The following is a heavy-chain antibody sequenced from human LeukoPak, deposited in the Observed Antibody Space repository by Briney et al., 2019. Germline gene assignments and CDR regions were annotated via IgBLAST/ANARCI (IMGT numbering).Heavy chain of an antibody. J-gene: IGHJ4*02. V-gene: IGHV4-39*07. CDR3: ARVNRGLGYGSGSYQTFDY. CDR2: IYHSGST. Sequence: SETLSLTCTVSGGSISSSSYYWGWIRQPPGKGLEWLGSIYHSGSTYYNPSLKSRVTISVDRSKNQCSLKLSSVTAADTAVYYCARVNRGLGYGSGSYQTFDYWGQGTLVTVSS. CDR1: GGSISSSSYY. D-gene: IGHD3-10*01.